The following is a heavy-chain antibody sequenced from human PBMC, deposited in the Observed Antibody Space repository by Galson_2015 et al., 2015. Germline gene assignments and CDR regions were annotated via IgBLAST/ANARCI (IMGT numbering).Heavy chain of an antibody. CDR3: AKAPSRGYDLEY. CDR2: ISGSGGST. Sequence: SLRLSCAASGFTFSSYAMSWVRQAPGKGLEWVSAISGSGGSTYYADSVKGRFTISRDNSKNTLYLQMNSLRAEDTAVYYCAKAPSRGYDLEYWGQGTLVTVSS. J-gene: IGHJ4*02. V-gene: IGHV3-23*01. D-gene: IGHD5-12*01. CDR1: GFTFSSYA.